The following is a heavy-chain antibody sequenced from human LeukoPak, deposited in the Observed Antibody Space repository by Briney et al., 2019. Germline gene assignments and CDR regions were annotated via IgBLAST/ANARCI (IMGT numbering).Heavy chain of an antibody. CDR1: GFTFDNYA. D-gene: IGHD2-21*02. J-gene: IGHJ3*02. CDR3: AKSLHIVVVTAIQADAFDI. Sequence: SLRLSCAASGFTFDNYAMHWVRQAPGKGLEWVSGISWNSGKIGYADSVKGRFTISRDNAKNSLYLQMSSLRAEDTALYYCAKSLHIVVVTAIQADAFDIWGQGQWSPSLQ. V-gene: IGHV3-9*01. CDR2: ISWNSGKI.